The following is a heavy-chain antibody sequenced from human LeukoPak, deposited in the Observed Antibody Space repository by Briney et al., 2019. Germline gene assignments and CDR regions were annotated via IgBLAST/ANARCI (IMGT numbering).Heavy chain of an antibody. V-gene: IGHV1-69*13. CDR3: AREREIAARNYFDY. Sequence: SVKVSCKASGGTFSSYAISWVRQAPGQGLEWMGGIIPIFGTANYTQKFQGRVTITADESTSTAYMELSSLRSEDTAVYYCAREREIAARNYFDYWGQGTLVTVSS. D-gene: IGHD6-13*01. J-gene: IGHJ4*02. CDR2: IIPIFGTA. CDR1: GGTFSSYA.